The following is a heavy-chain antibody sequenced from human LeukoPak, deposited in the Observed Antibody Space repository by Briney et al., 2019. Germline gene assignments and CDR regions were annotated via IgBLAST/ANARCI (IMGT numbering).Heavy chain of an antibody. D-gene: IGHD3-10*01. CDR1: GYTFTGYY. Sequence: ASVKVSCKASGYTFTGYYMHWVRQAPGQGLEWMGWINPNSGGTNYAQEFQGRVTMTRDTSISTAYMELSRLRSDDTAVYYCARDTGWFGELLLRYYFDYWGQGTLVTVSS. V-gene: IGHV1-2*02. J-gene: IGHJ4*02. CDR3: ARDTGWFGELLLRYYFDY. CDR2: INPNSGGT.